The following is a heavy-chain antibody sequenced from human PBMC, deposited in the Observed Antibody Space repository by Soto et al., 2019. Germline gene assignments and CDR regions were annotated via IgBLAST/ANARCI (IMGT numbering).Heavy chain of an antibody. V-gene: IGHV4-39*01. D-gene: IGHD3-10*01. Sequence: QLQLQESGPGLVKPSETLSLTCTVSGGSISSSSYYWGWIRQPPGKGLEWIGSIYYSGSTYYNPSLKSRVTISVDTSKNQFSLKRSSVTAADTAVYYCASSMVRGPVDVWGQGTTVTVSS. CDR2: IYYSGST. CDR1: GGSISSSSYY. CDR3: ASSMVRGPVDV. J-gene: IGHJ6*02.